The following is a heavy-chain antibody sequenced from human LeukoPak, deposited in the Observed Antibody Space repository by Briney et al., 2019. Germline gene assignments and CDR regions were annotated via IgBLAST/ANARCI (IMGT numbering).Heavy chain of an antibody. D-gene: IGHD3-22*01. CDR1: GFTFSSYA. CDR3: ARGDSYYYDSSGDDAFDI. J-gene: IGHJ3*02. CDR2: ISYDGSNK. V-gene: IGHV3-30*01. Sequence: PGGSLRLSCAASGFTFSSYAMSWVRQAPGKGLEWVAVISYDGSNKYYADSVKGRFTISRDNSKNTLYLQMNSLRAEDTAVYYCARGDSYYYDSSGDDAFDIWGQGTMVTVSS.